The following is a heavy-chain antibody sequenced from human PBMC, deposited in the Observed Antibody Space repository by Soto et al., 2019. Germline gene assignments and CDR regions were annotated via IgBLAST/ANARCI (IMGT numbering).Heavy chain of an antibody. CDR2: INPSGGST. CDR1: GYTFTSYY. D-gene: IGHD2-2*01. J-gene: IGHJ6*02. CDR3: ARGPPSNRKDCSSTSCYGLYYYYGMDV. V-gene: IGHV1-46*01. Sequence: ASVKVSCKASGYTFTSYYMHWVRQAPGQGLEWMGIINPSGGSTSYAQKFQGRVTMTRVTSTSTVYMELSSLRSEDTAVYYCARGPPSNRKDCSSTSCYGLYYYYGMDVWG.